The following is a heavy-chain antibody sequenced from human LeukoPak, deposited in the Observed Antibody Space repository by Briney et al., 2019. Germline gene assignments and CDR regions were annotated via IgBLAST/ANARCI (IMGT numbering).Heavy chain of an antibody. CDR3: AKDQEQQLVRDYYYYGMDV. D-gene: IGHD6-13*01. CDR1: GFTFSSYG. Sequence: GRSLRLSCAASGFTFSSYGMHWVRQAPGEGLEWVAVISYDGSNKYYADSVKGRFTISRDNSKNTLYLQMNSLRAEDTAVYYCAKDQEQQLVRDYYYYGMDVWGQGTTVTVSS. V-gene: IGHV3-30*18. J-gene: IGHJ6*02. CDR2: ISYDGSNK.